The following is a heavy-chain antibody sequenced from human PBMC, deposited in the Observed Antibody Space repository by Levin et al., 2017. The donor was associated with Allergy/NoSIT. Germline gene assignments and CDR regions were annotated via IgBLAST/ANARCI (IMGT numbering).Heavy chain of an antibody. CDR3: ARGPFSNWNSGDDVPFDY. CDR1: GFTFSSYA. D-gene: IGHD1-7*01. V-gene: IGHV3-64*01. CDR2: ISSNGGST. Sequence: PGGSLRLSCAASGFTFSSYAMHWVRQAPGKGLDCVSAISSNGGSTYYANSVKGRFTISRDNSKNTLYLQMGSLRAEDMAVYYCARGPFSNWNSGDDVPFDYCGQGTLVTVSS. J-gene: IGHJ4*02.